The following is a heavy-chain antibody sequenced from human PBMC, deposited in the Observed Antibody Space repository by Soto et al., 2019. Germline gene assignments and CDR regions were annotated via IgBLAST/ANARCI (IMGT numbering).Heavy chain of an antibody. Sequence: EVQLLESGGGLVQPGGSLRLSCAGSGFTFINFVMNWVRQAPGKGLEWVSTISGGGDAAFFADSVRGRFTISRDNSKDTVTLQMNSLGVDDTAVYYCARKVPGSTSRPDCWYFDLWGRGTLVTVSS. V-gene: IGHV3-23*01. CDR3: ARKVPGSTSRPDCWYFDL. CDR2: ISGGGDAA. J-gene: IGHJ2*01. D-gene: IGHD3-10*01. CDR1: GFTFINFV.